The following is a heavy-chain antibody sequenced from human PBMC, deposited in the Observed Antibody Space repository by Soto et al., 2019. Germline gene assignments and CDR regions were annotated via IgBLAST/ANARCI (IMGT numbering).Heavy chain of an antibody. V-gene: IGHV4-39*07. J-gene: IGHJ6*03. D-gene: IGHD2-15*01. Sequence: PSETLSLTCTLSGGSISSSGYYWAWIRQPPGKGLEWLGSIYYSGNTYYNPSLKSRVTISVDTSKNQFSLKLSSVTAADTAVYYCARGRAAIYYYYYYMDVWGKGTTVTVSS. CDR1: GGSISSSGYY. CDR2: IYYSGNT. CDR3: ARGRAAIYYYYYYMDV.